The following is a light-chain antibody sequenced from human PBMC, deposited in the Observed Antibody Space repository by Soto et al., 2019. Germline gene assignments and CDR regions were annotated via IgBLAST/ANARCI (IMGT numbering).Light chain of an antibody. CDR3: CSFAGSSTSYV. V-gene: IGLV2-23*02. J-gene: IGLJ1*01. CDR1: SNDVGSYNL. CDR2: EVS. Sequence: QSVLTQPASVSGSPGQSITISCTGTSNDVGSYNLVSWYQQHPGKAPKLMIYEVSKRPSGVSNRFSSSKSGNTASLTISGLQAEDEADYYCCSFAGSSTSYVFGTGTKVTVL.